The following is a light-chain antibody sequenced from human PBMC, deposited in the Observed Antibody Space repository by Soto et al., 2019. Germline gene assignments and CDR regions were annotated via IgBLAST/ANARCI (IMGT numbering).Light chain of an antibody. CDR1: SSDVGSYNL. J-gene: IGLJ2*01. CDR2: EVS. CDR3: SSYTSSSTVGV. V-gene: IGLV2-14*02. Sequence: QSALTQPASVSGSPGQSITISCTGTSSDVGSYNLVSWYQQHPGKAPKLMIYEVSNRPSGVSNRFSGSKSGNTASLTISGLQAEDEADYYCSSYTSSSTVGVFGGGTKLTVL.